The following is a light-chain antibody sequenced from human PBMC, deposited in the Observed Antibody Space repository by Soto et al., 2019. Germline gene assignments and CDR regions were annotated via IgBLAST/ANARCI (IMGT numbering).Light chain of an antibody. CDR1: QSLLHNDGHNY. CDR3: MQALQTPIT. V-gene: IGKV2-28*01. J-gene: IGKJ5*01. Sequence: DIVMTQSPLSLPVTPGEPASISCRSSQSLLHNDGHNYLDWYLQKPGQSPQVVIYLASNQASGVTDKFSGSGSGTDFTMKLSRVEDEDVRIYYCMQALQTPITFGQGTRLEIK. CDR2: LAS.